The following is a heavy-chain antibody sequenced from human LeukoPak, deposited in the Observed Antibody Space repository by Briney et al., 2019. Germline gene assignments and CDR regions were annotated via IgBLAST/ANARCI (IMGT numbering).Heavy chain of an antibody. V-gene: IGHV3-48*03. CDR2: ISSSGSGI. CDR3: ARDYGGSSPFDY. J-gene: IGHJ4*02. Sequence: GGSLRLSCAASGFTFSNYEMHWVRQAPGKGLEWVSYISSSGSGIYYADSAKGRFTISRDNAKNSLYLHMNSLRAEDTAAYYCARDYGGSSPFDYWGQGTLVTVSS. D-gene: IGHD4-23*01. CDR1: GFTFSNYE.